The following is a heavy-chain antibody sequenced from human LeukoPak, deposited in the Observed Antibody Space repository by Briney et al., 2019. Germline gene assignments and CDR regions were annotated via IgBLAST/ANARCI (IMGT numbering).Heavy chain of an antibody. J-gene: IGHJ5*02. CDR3: ASELRFLERLP. D-gene: IGHD3-3*01. CDR2: ISSSSSYI. V-gene: IGHV3-21*01. CDR1: GFTFSSYG. Sequence: GGSLRLSCAASGFTFSSYGMNWVRQAPGKGLEWVSSISSSSSYIYYADSVKGRFTISRDNAKNSLYLQMNSLRAEDTAVYYCASELRFLERLPWGQGTLVTVSS.